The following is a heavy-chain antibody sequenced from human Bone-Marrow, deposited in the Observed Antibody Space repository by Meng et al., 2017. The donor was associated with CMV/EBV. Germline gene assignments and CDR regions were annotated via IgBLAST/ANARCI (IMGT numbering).Heavy chain of an antibody. CDR3: ARDQDSSSSAGSWNDESYGMDV. CDR1: GYTFTSYG. CDR2: ISAYNGNT. J-gene: IGHJ6*02. Sequence: ASVKVSCKASGYTFTSYGISWVRQAPGQGLEWTGWISAYNGNTNYAQKLQGRVTMTTDTSTSTAYMELSSLRSEDTAVYYCARDQDSSSSAGSWNDESYGMDVWGQGTTVTVSS. D-gene: IGHD6-6*01. V-gene: IGHV1-18*01.